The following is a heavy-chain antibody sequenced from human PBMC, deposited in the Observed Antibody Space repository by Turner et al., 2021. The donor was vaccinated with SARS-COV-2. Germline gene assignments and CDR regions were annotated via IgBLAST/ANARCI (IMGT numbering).Heavy chain of an antibody. J-gene: IGHJ4*02. Sequence: EVQLVESGGGLVKPGGSLRLSCAASGFTFSIYSMTWVRQDAGKGLEWVSSITSSDTYNADSGKGRFTSSRDNAKNSLYLKMNSLRAEDTAVYYCVRDKDSSDYYYWGQGTLVTVSS. V-gene: IGHV3-21*01. D-gene: IGHD3-22*01. CDR1: GFTFSIYS. CDR3: VRDKDSSDYYY. CDR2: ITSSDTY.